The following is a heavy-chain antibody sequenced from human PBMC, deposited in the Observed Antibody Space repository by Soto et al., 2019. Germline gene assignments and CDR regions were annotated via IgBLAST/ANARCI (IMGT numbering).Heavy chain of an antibody. D-gene: IGHD3-3*01. Sequence: QVQLQQWGAGLLKPSETLSLTCAVYGESFSGYYWSWIRQPPGKGPEWMGEINQSGTTNYNPSLKSRVTISVDTSKNPFSLNLTSVTAADTAVYYCAQSGAYDFFEYGMDVWGQGTTVIVSS. V-gene: IGHV4-34*01. CDR2: INQSGTT. CDR3: AQSGAYDFFEYGMDV. J-gene: IGHJ6*02. CDR1: GESFSGYY.